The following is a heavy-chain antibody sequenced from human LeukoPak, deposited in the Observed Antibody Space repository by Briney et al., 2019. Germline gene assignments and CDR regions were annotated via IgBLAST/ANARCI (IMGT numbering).Heavy chain of an antibody. CDR3: AKVVSYYYDSSGYYQDY. J-gene: IGHJ4*02. D-gene: IGHD3-22*01. V-gene: IGHV3-23*01. CDR1: GFTFSSYG. Sequence: GGSLRLSCAASGFTFSSYGMHWVRQAPGKGLEWVSAISGSGGSTYYADSVKGRFTISRDNSKNTLYLQMNSLRAEDTAVYYCAKVVSYYYDSSGYYQDYWGQGTLVTVSS. CDR2: ISGSGGST.